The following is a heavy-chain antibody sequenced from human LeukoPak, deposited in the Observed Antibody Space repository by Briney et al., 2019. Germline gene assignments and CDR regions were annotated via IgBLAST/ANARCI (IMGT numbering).Heavy chain of an antibody. Sequence: SETLSLTCSVSGYSISSGYYWGWIRQPPGKGLEWIGTIYHSGTTFYNPSLQSRVTVSLDTSKNQFSLRLSSVTAADTAVYYCAREVRSAWASFDPWGQGTLVTVSS. V-gene: IGHV4-38-2*02. D-gene: IGHD1-26*01. CDR1: GYSISSGYY. J-gene: IGHJ5*02. CDR2: IYHSGTT. CDR3: AREVRSAWASFDP.